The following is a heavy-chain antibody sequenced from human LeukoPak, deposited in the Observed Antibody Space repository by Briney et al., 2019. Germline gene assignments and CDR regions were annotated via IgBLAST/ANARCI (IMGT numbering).Heavy chain of an antibody. D-gene: IGHD2-2*02. CDR3: AKDRAAITTSPFQS. V-gene: IGHV3-23*01. J-gene: IGHJ5*02. CDR2: ISGSGGAT. CDR1: GFTFNTYG. Sequence: PGGSLRLSCAASGFTFNTYGMSWVRQAPGKGLEWVSGISGSGGATYYADSVKGRFTISRDDPHNTLYLQMNSLRAEDTAVYYCAKDRAAITTSPFQSWGQGTLVTVSS.